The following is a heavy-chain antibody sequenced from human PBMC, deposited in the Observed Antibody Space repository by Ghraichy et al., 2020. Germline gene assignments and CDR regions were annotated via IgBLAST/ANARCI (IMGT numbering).Heavy chain of an antibody. CDR1: GFTFDDNA. CDR3: ARGRDNPGGWLIDY. V-gene: IGHV3-43*02. J-gene: IGHJ4*02. CDR2: INGDDGGT. Sequence: GGSLRLSCAASGFTFDDNAMHWVRQVPGKGLEWVSVINGDDGGTYYVDSVRGRFTVSRDNGKNFLYLQMNSLRSEDTAFYYCARGRDNPGGWLIDYWGQGTLVTVSS. D-gene: IGHD3-10*01.